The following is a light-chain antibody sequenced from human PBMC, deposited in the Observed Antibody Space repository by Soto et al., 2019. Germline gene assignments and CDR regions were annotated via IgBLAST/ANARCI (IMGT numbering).Light chain of an antibody. Sequence: DIQLAQSPSTLSASVGDRITITCRATQSINWLAWYQQKQGQAPKLLIFEASRLESGVPPRFSGSGSGTEFTLTISSLQPDDFGTYYCQHYDTYSPMWTFGQGTKVDVK. J-gene: IGKJ1*01. CDR2: EAS. CDR1: QSINW. V-gene: IGKV1-5*03. CDR3: QHYDTYSPMWT.